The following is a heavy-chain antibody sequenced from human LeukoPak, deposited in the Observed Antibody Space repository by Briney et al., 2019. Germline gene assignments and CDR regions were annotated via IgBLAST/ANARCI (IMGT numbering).Heavy chain of an antibody. J-gene: IGHJ4*02. CDR2: ISSSGNTK. V-gene: IGHV3-48*03. CDR1: GFTFSSYE. Sequence: GGSLRLSCAASGFTFSSYEMNWVRQAPGKGLEWVSYISSSGNTKYYADSVKGRFTISRDNAKNSLYLQMNSLTAEDTAVYYCTSTVDYWGLGTLVTVSS. D-gene: IGHD4-17*01. CDR3: TSTVDY.